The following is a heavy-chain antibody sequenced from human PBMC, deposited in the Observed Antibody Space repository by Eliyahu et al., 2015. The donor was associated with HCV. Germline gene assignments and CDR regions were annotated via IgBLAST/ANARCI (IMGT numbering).Heavy chain of an antibody. V-gene: IGHV3-21*01. CDR1: GFTFSSYS. J-gene: IGHJ6*02. Sequence: EVQLVESGGGLVKPGGSLRLSCAASGFTFSSYSMNWVRQAPGKGLEWVSSISSSSSYIYYADSVKGRFTISRDNAKNSLYLQMNSLRAEDTAVYYCARDGITYGSGRSYYYYYGMDVWGQGTTVTVSS. CDR2: ISSSSSYI. CDR3: ARDGITYGSGRSYYYYYGMDV. D-gene: IGHD3-10*01.